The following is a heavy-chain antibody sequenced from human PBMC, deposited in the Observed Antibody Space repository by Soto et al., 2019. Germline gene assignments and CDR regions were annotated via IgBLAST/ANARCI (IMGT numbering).Heavy chain of an antibody. D-gene: IGHD3-10*01. J-gene: IGHJ4*02. Sequence: PGGSLRLSCAASGFTFSDYWMTWVRQAPGKGLEWVANIKPDGSEKYYVDSVKGRFTISRDNAKNSLYLQMSSLRAEDTAVYYCARGGGNFDFWGQGTLVTVSS. CDR2: IKPDGSEK. CDR1: GFTFSDYW. V-gene: IGHV3-7*01. CDR3: ARGGGNFDF.